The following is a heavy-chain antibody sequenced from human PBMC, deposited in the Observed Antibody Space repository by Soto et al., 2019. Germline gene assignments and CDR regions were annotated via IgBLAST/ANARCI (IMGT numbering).Heavy chain of an antibody. D-gene: IGHD6-13*01. CDR2: IFANGHT. CDR3: VASLAASGLNWLDP. V-gene: IGHV4-4*07. CDR1: RDCMCEKC. Sequence: PSDRLSLASIVCRDCMCEKCWDWVRQHPGKGLEWIGLIFANGHTDYNPSLKSRVTMSVDASKNQFSLRLTSMTAADTAVYYCVASLAASGLNWLDPWGRGTLVTVSS. J-gene: IGHJ5*02.